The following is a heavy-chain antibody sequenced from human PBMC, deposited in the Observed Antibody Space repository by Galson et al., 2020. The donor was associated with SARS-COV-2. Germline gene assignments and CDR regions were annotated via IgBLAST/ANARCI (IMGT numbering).Heavy chain of an antibody. Sequence: ASVKVSCKVSGYTLTELSMHWVRQAPGKGLEWMGGFDPEDGETIYAQKFQGRVTMTEDTSTDTAYMELSSLRSEDTAVYYCATSTVEHSSSRWFDPWGQGTLVTVSS. D-gene: IGHD6-6*01. V-gene: IGHV1-24*01. J-gene: IGHJ5*02. CDR1: GYTLTELS. CDR2: FDPEDGET. CDR3: ATSTVEHSSSRWFDP.